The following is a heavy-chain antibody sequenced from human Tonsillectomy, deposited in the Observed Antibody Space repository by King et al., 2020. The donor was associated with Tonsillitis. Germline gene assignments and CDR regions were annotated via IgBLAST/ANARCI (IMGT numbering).Heavy chain of an antibody. D-gene: IGHD3-3*01. CDR2: IYTNEST. CDR3: ASTTIFGVVSI. CDR1: GGSLSSGSYY. J-gene: IGHJ4*02. V-gene: IGHV4-61*02. Sequence: VQLQESGPRLVKPSQTLSLTCTVSGGSLSSGSYYWNWIRQPAGQGLEWIGRIYTNESTNYNPSLKSRVTISVDTSKNQFSLKLSSVTAADTAVYYCASTTIFGVVSIWGQGTLVTVSS.